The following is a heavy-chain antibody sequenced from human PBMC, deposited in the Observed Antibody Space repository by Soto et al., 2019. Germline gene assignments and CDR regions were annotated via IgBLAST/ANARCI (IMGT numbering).Heavy chain of an antibody. CDR3: ARGSGWFPRYFQH. Sequence: PSETLSLTCAVYGGSFSGYYWSWIRQPPGKGLEWIGEINHSGSTNYNPSLKSRVTISVDTSKNQFSLKLSSVTAADTAVYYCARGSGWFPRYFQHWGQGTLVTVYS. CDR1: GGSFSGYY. J-gene: IGHJ1*01. CDR2: INHSGST. V-gene: IGHV4-34*01. D-gene: IGHD6-19*01.